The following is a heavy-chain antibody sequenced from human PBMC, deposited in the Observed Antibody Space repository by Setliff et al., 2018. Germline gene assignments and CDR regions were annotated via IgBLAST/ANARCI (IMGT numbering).Heavy chain of an antibody. D-gene: IGHD3-22*01. J-gene: IGHJ5*02. CDR1: GGSISSSNW. CDR3: ARTNYYDSSTYFNWFDP. CDR2: IYHSGST. Sequence: PSETLSLTCAVSGGSISSSNWWSWVRQPPGKGLEWIGEIYHSGSTYYNPSLKSRVTMSVDTSKNQFSLKLSSVTAADTAVYYCARTNYYDSSTYFNWFDPWGQGTLVTVSS. V-gene: IGHV4-4*02.